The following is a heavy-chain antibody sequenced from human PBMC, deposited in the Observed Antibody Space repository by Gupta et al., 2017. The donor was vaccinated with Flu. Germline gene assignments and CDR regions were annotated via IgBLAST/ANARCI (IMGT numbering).Heavy chain of an antibody. J-gene: IGHJ4*02. CDR3: ARGAAYCSNGVGSWGYYIQD. V-gene: IGHV1-3*01. Sequence: QVHLVQSGAEVKKPGASVKVSCKAPEHMFSRYAMYWVRQAPGQRLEWMGRINAADGDTRYSQKFQGISTMTTDTSASTAYMELSSLRSEDTAGYYCARGAAYCSNGVGSWGYYIQDWGQGTLVTVSS. CDR1: EHMFSRYA. CDR2: INAADGDT. D-gene: IGHD2-8*01.